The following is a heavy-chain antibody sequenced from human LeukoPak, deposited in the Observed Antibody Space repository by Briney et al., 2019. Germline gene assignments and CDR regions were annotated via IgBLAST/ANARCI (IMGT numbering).Heavy chain of an antibody. D-gene: IGHD2-2*02. CDR3: ARWGNVAAAIGLENYYFDY. J-gene: IGHJ4*02. V-gene: IGHV3-21*01. CDR2: ISSSSSYI. CDR1: GFTFSSYS. Sequence: GGSLRLSCAASGFTFSSYSMNWVRQAPGKGLEWVSSISSSSSYIYYADSVKGRFTISRDNAKNSLYLQMNSLRAEDTAVYYCARWGNVAAAIGLENYYFDYWGQGTLVTVSS.